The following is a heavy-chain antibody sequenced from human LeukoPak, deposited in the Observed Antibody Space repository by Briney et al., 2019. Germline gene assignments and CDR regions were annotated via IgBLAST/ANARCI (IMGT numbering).Heavy chain of an antibody. CDR3: ALLAVASDFDY. CDR2: IGSSGSTT. J-gene: IGHJ4*02. Sequence: GGSLRLSCAVSGFPFSFYEVNWVRQGPGQGREWGSNIGSSGSTTYYADSVKGRFSISRDNAKGSLYLHTNSLRVEDTAVYYCALLAVASDFDYWGQGALVTVSS. CDR1: GFPFSFYE. D-gene: IGHD6-19*01. V-gene: IGHV3-48*03.